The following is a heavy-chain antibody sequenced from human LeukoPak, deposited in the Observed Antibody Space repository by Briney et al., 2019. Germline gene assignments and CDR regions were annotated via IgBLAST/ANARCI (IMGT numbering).Heavy chain of an antibody. Sequence: GGSLRLSCAASGFTFSSYWMSWVRQAPGKGLEWVANIKQDGSEKYYVDSVKGRFTISRDNAKNSLYLQMNSLRAEDTAVYYCARDGYSYGYPPSYFDYWGQGTLVTVSS. CDR3: ARDGYSYGYPPSYFDY. J-gene: IGHJ4*02. D-gene: IGHD5-18*01. CDR1: GFTFSSYW. CDR2: IKQDGSEK. V-gene: IGHV3-7*01.